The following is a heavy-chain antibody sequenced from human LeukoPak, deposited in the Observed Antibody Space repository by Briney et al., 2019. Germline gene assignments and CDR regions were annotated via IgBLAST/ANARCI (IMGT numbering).Heavy chain of an antibody. J-gene: IGHJ4*02. D-gene: IGHD3-3*01. Sequence: SETLSLTCTVSGGSLSSYYWSWLRQPPGKGLEWIGEIYHSGSTNYNPSLKSRVTISVDKSKNQFSLKLSSVTAADTAVYYCARGSYDFWSGYYYFDYWGQGTLVTVSS. CDR1: GGSLSSYY. V-gene: IGHV4-34*01. CDR3: ARGSYDFWSGYYYFDY. CDR2: IYHSGST.